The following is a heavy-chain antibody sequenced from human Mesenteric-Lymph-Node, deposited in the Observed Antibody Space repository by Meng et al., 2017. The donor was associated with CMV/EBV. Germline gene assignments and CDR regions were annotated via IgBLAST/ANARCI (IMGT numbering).Heavy chain of an antibody. J-gene: IGHJ4*02. D-gene: IGHD2-2*01. CDR2: ISTYSGST. CDR1: GYTFNTNG. V-gene: IGHV1-18*01. Sequence: ASVKVSCKTSGYTFNTNGISWVRQAPGQGLEWMGWISTYSGSTRYAEKFQDRVTMTTDTSTSTAYMELRSLTSDDTAVYYCARDLYCSSTSCSLGYFDYWGQGTLVTVSS. CDR3: ARDLYCSSTSCSLGYFDY.